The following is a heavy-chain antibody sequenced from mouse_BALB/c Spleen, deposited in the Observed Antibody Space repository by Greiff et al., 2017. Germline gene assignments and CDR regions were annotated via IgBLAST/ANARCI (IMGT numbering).Heavy chain of an antibody. V-gene: IGHV5-15*02. CDR3: ARDNGNYYFDY. J-gene: IGHJ2*01. Sequence: EVKVEESGGGLVQPGGSRKLSCAASGFTFSDYGMAWVRQAPGKGPEWVAFISNLAYSIYYADTVTGRFTISRENAKNTLYLEMSSLRSEDTAMYYCARDNGNYYFDYWGQGTTLTVSS. CDR1: GFTFSDYG. D-gene: IGHD2-1*01. CDR2: ISNLAYSI.